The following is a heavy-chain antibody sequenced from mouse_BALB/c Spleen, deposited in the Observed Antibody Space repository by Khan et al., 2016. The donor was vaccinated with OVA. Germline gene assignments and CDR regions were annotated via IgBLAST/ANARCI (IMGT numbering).Heavy chain of an antibody. Sequence: QVQLKESGGDLMKPWASVKLSCKATGYTFSSYWIEWIKQRPGHGLEWIGQIFPGTVSTTYNEKFKGKATFTADTSSNTAYMQFSSHTSEDSAVYYCARGGYGGFAYWGQGTLVTVSA. CDR1: GYTFSSYW. D-gene: IGHD2-2*01. CDR3: ARGGYGGFAY. CDR2: IFPGTVST. V-gene: IGHV1-9*01. J-gene: IGHJ3*01.